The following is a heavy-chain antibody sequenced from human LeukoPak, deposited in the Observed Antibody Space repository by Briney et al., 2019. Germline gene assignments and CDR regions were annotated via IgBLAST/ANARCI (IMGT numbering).Heavy chain of an antibody. Sequence: GSLRLSCVASGFPFSNWMTWVRQAPGKGLEWVANIKQDGSKKSYVDSVKGRFTISRDNAKNSLYLQMNSLRAEDTAIYYCARELEPWYYYYGMDVWGQGTTVTVSS. CDR2: IKQDGSKK. CDR3: ARELEPWYYYYGMDV. CDR1: GFPFSNW. J-gene: IGHJ6*02. V-gene: IGHV3-7*01. D-gene: IGHD1-1*01.